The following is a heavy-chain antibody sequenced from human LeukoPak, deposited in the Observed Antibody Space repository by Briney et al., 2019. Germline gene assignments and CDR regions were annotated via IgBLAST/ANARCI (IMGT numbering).Heavy chain of an antibody. Sequence: GGSLRLSCAVSGFTFSSYWMSWVRQAPGKGLEWVANIKQDGSEKYYVDSVKGRFTISRDNAKNSLYLQMNSLRAEDTAVYYCARGAYSSGWAYFDHWGQGTLVTVSS. CDR3: ARGAYSSGWAYFDH. J-gene: IGHJ4*02. CDR2: IKQDGSEK. CDR1: GFTFSSYW. D-gene: IGHD6-19*01. V-gene: IGHV3-7*01.